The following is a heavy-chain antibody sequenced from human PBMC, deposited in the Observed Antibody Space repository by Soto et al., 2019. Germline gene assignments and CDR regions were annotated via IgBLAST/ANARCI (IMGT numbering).Heavy chain of an antibody. CDR2: MNSNSGNT. D-gene: IGHD6-19*01. J-gene: IGHJ5*02. V-gene: IGHV1-8*01. Sequence: QVQLVQSGAEVKKPGASVKVSCKASGYTFISYDINWVRQATGQGPEWMGWMNSNSGNTGYAQKFQGRVTMTRNTSTNTAHMELSSLRSEDTAVYYCARGHAAGTNYLHFDPWGQGTLVTVSS. CDR1: GYTFISYD. CDR3: ARGHAAGTNYLHFDP.